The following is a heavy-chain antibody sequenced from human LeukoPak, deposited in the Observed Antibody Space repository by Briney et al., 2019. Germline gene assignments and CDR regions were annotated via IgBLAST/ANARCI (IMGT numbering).Heavy chain of an antibody. CDR3: ARLGPASSGWPESFDY. J-gene: IGHJ4*02. Sequence: GGSLRLSCAASGFTFNSYWMNWVRQAPGKGLEWVANIKRDGSEEYYVDSVKGRFTISRDNAKNSLDLQMNSLRVEDTAVYYCARLGPASSGWPESFDYWGQGTLVTVSS. CDR2: IKRDGSEE. D-gene: IGHD6-19*01. CDR1: GFTFNSYW. V-gene: IGHV3-7*03.